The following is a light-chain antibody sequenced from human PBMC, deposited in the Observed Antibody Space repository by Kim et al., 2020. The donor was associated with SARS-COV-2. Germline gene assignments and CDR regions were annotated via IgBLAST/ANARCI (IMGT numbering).Light chain of an antibody. CDR1: QGIRND. Sequence: ASVGDKVTITCRASQGIRNDLGWYQQKPGKAPKLLIYAASSLQSGVPSRFSGSGSGTDFTLTFSSLQPEDFATYYCLQYYNYPLTFGGGTKVDIK. J-gene: IGKJ4*01. CDR3: LQYYNYPLT. CDR2: AAS. V-gene: IGKV1-6*01.